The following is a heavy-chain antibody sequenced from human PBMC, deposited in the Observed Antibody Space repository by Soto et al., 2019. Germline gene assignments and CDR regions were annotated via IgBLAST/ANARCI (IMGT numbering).Heavy chain of an antibody. V-gene: IGHV3-48*02. CDR1: GFTFSSYS. Sequence: GGSLRLSCAASGFTFSSYSMNWVRQAPGKGLEWVSYISSSSSTIYYADSVKGRFTISRDNAKNSLYLQMNSLRDEDTAVYYCAREAPIGEDEYYYGMDVWGQGTTVTVSS. D-gene: IGHD3-3*01. J-gene: IGHJ6*02. CDR3: AREAPIGEDEYYYGMDV. CDR2: ISSSSSTI.